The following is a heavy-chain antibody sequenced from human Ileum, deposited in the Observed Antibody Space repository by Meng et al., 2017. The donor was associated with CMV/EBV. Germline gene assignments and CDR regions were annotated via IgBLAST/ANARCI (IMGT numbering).Heavy chain of an antibody. D-gene: IGHD3-10*01. CDR3: AREGTGNFDY. CDR1: GFTVSSNY. J-gene: IGHJ4*02. Sequence: EGQRWVSGGGLIQPGGSLGLSGAASGFTVSSNYMSWVRQAPGKGLEWVSVIYSDGNTYYADSVKGRFTISRDNSKNTLYLQMNSLRAEDKAVYYCAREGTGNFDYWGQGTLVTVSS. V-gene: IGHV3-53*01. CDR2: IYSDGNT.